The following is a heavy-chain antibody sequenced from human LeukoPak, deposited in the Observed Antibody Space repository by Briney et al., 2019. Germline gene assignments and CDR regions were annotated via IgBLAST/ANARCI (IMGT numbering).Heavy chain of an antibody. CDR2: IYYSGST. CDR3: ARVHAYYDILTGYYNDLSQAYYFDY. CDR1: GGSISSYY. D-gene: IGHD3-9*01. Sequence: KPSETLSLTCTVSGGSISSYYWSWIRQPPGKGLEWIGYIYYSGSTNYKHSLKSRVTISVDTSKNQFSLKLSSVTAADTAVYYCARVHAYYDILTGYYNDLSQAYYFDYWGQGTLVTVSS. V-gene: IGHV4-59*01. J-gene: IGHJ4*02.